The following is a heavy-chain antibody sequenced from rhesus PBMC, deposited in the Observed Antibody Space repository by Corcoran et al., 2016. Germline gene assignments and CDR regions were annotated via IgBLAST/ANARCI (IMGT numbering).Heavy chain of an antibody. CDR2: FSGSSGNT. CDR3: ARIIDY. CDR1: GDSISSNNW. V-gene: IGHV4-65*01. J-gene: IGHJ4*01. Sequence: QVQLQESGPGLVKPSETLSLTCAVSGDSISSNNWWTWIRQPPGKGLEGIGYFSGSSGNTYYNPSLKSRVTISTDTSKNQFSLELTSVTAADTAVYYCARIIDYWGQGVLVTVSS.